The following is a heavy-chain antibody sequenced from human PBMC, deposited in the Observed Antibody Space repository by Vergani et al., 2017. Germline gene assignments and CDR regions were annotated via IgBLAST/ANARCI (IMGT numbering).Heavy chain of an antibody. Sequence: QVQLVESGGGVVQPGRSLRPSCAASGFTFSSYGMHWVRQAPGKGLEWVAVISHDGSNNYYADSVKGRFTISRDNSKNTLYLQMNSLIAEDTAVYYCAKGTVATEYFQHWGEGTLVTGSS. J-gene: IGHJ1*01. CDR1: GFTFSSYG. CDR3: AKGTVATEYFQH. D-gene: IGHD4-23*01. V-gene: IGHV3-30*18. CDR2: ISHDGSNN.